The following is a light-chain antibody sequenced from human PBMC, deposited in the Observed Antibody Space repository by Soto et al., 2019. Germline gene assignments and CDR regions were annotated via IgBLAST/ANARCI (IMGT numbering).Light chain of an antibody. CDR3: TSYTYTTTLEVI. V-gene: IGLV2-14*01. CDR2: EVS. Sequence: QSALTQPASVSGSPGQSITISCTGTSSDIGGYDYVSWYQQHPGKAPKLLIYEVSNRPSGVSHRFSGSKAGNTASLLISGLQTEDEADYYCTSYTYTTTLEVIFGGGTKVTVL. J-gene: IGLJ2*01. CDR1: SSDIGGYDY.